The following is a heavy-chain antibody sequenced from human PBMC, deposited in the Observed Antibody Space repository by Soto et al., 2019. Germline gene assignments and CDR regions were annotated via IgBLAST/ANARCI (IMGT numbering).Heavy chain of an antibody. J-gene: IGHJ5*02. D-gene: IGHD3-22*01. V-gene: IGHV3-73*01. CDR3: AREDYDRRGYPLLGP. Sequence: PGGSLRLSCAASGFTFSGSAIHWVRQASGKGLEWIGRIKDKPNSYATAYTASVKGRFTISRDDSKNTAYLQMNSLKTEDTAVYYCAREDYDRRGYPLLGPWGQGTLVTVSS. CDR2: IKDKPNSYAT. CDR1: GFTFSGSA.